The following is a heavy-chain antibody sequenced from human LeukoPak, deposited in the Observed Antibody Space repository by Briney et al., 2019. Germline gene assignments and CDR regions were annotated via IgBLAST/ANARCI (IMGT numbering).Heavy chain of an antibody. CDR3: ATGGQLVPDFDY. CDR2: INPSGGST. V-gene: IGHV1-46*01. Sequence: ASVKVSCKASVYTFTSYYMHWVRQAPGQGLEWMGIINPSGGSTSYAQKFQGRVTMTRDTSTSTVYMELSSLRSEDTAVYYCATGGQLVPDFDYWGQGTLVTVSS. CDR1: VYTFTSYY. D-gene: IGHD6-13*01. J-gene: IGHJ4*02.